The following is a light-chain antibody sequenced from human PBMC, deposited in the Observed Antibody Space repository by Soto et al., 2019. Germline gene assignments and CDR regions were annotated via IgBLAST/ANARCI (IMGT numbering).Light chain of an antibody. CDR1: QSVTTW. CDR2: AAS. V-gene: IGKV1-5*01. CDR3: LQYNDYPYT. J-gene: IGKJ2*01. Sequence: DIQMTQSPSTLSASVGDRVTITCRASQSVTTWLAWYQQKPGKAPKLLIYAASSLQSGVPSRFSGSGSGTEFTLTISSLQPEDFATYFCLQYNDYPYTFGQGTKLEF.